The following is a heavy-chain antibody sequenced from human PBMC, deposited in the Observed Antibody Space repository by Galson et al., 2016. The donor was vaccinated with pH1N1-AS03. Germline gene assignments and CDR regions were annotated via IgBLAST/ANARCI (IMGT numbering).Heavy chain of an antibody. Sequence: SLRLSCAASGFSFTNAWMSWVRQAPGKGLEWVGRIKGKTDGGTVDYAAPVKGRFTISRDDSETTLYLQMNSLKTEDTGVYYCTTKPVSAMDVWGQGTLVTVSS. J-gene: IGHJ4*02. CDR3: TTKPVSAMDV. V-gene: IGHV3-15*01. CDR1: GFSFTNAW. D-gene: IGHD1-14*01. CDR2: IKGKTDGGTV.